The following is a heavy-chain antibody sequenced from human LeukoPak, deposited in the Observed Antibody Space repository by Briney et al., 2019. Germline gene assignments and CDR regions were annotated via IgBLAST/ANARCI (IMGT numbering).Heavy chain of an antibody. D-gene: IGHD6-13*01. V-gene: IGHV4-4*07. J-gene: IGHJ4*02. CDR2: IYTSGST. Sequence: SETLSLTCTVSGGSISSYYWSWIRQPVGKGLEWIGRIYTSGSTNYNPSLKSRVTMSVDTSKNKFSLKLRSVTAADTAVYYCAGGLIAAAGTTYYFDYWGQGTLVTVSS. CDR1: GGSISSYY. CDR3: AGGLIAAAGTTYYFDY.